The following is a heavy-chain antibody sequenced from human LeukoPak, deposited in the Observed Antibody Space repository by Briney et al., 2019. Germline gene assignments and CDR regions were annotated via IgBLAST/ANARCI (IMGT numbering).Heavy chain of an antibody. CDR2: IIPIFGTA. D-gene: IGHD3-22*01. CDR1: GGTFSSYA. V-gene: IGHV1-69*06. Sequence: SVKVSCKASGGTFSSYAISWVRRAPGQGLEWMGGIIPIFGTANYAQKFQGRVTITADKSTSTAYMELSSLRSEDTAVYYCARAYYYDSSGYYSRFDPWGQGTLVTVSS. CDR3: ARAYYYDSSGYYSRFDP. J-gene: IGHJ5*02.